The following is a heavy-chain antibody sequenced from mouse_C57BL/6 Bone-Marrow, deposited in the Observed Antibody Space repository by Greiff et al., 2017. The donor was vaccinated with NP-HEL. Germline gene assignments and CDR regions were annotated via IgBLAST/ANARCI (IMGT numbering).Heavy chain of an antibody. Sequence: QVHVKQSGAELMKPGASVKLSCKATGYTFTGYWIEWVKQRPGHGLEWIGEILPGSGSTNYNEKFKGKATFTADTSSNTAYMQLSSLTTEDSAIYYCARRGPLYYGSSHWYFDVWGTGTTVTVSS. D-gene: IGHD1-1*01. J-gene: IGHJ1*03. CDR2: ILPGSGST. V-gene: IGHV1-9*01. CDR1: GYTFTGYW. CDR3: ARRGPLYYGSSHWYFDV.